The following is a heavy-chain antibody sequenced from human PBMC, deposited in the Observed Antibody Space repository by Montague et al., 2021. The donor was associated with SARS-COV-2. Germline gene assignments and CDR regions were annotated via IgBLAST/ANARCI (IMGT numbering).Heavy chain of an antibody. CDR1: GGSISSGGYY. J-gene: IGHJ6*03. CDR2: IYYSGST. Sequence: TLSLTCTVSGGSISSGGYYWSWIRQHPGKGLEWIGYIYYSGSTYYNPPLKSRVTISVDTSKDQFSLKLSSVTAADTAVYYCASTYGGNWGYYYYYMDVWGKGTTVTVSS. V-gene: IGHV4-31*03. CDR3: ASTYGGNWGYYYYYMDV. D-gene: IGHD4-23*01.